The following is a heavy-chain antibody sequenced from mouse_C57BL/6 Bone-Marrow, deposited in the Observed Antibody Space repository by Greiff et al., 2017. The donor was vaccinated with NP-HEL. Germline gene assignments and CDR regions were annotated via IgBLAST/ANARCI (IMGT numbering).Heavy chain of an antibody. CDR3: AREAYYSNYVEFAY. V-gene: IGHV5-4*01. J-gene: IGHJ3*01. D-gene: IGHD2-5*01. CDR1: GFTFSSYA. CDR2: ISDGGSYT. Sequence: EVNVVESGGGLVKPGGSLKLSCAASGFTFSSYAMSWVRQTPEKRLEWVATISDGGSYTYYPDNVKGRFTISRDNAKNNLYLQMSHLKSEDTAMYYCAREAYYSNYVEFAYWGQGTLVTVSA.